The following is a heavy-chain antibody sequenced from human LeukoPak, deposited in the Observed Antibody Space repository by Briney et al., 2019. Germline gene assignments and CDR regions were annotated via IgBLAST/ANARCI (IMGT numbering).Heavy chain of an antibody. Sequence: SETLSLTCTVSSGSISSYHWGWVRQPPGKGLEWIGRIYTTGTTHYNPSLKSRLTMSVDTSTIQFSLNLTSVTAADTAVYYCGRQGYTGSHYFIDFWSQGTLVAVS. D-gene: IGHD1-26*01. V-gene: IGHV4-4*07. CDR1: SGSISSYH. J-gene: IGHJ4*02. CDR3: GRQGYTGSHYFIDF. CDR2: IYTTGTT.